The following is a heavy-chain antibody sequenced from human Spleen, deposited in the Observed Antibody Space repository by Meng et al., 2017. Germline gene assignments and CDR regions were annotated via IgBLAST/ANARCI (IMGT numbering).Heavy chain of an antibody. D-gene: IGHD3-10*01. CDR1: GFTFSSYR. CDR3: ARGDGSGRYYGMDA. V-gene: IGHV3-21*01. CDR2: ISSSSSYI. Sequence: GGSLRLSFAASGFTFSSYRMNGVRQAPGKGLEWVSSISSSSSYIYYADSVKGRFTISRDNAKNLLYLQMNSRRAEDTAVYYCARGDGSGRYYGMDACGQGITVVASS. J-gene: IGHJ6*02.